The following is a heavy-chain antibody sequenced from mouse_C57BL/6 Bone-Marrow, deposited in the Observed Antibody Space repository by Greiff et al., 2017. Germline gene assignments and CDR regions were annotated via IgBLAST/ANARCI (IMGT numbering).Heavy chain of an antibody. CDR3: ARRRLRRGFAY. D-gene: IGHD1-2*01. Sequence: EVQLQESEPELVKPGASVKMSCKASGYTFTDYNMHWVKQSHGKSLEWIGYINPNNGGTSYNQKFKGKATLTVNKSSSTAYMELRSLTSEDSAVYYCARRRLRRGFAYWGQGTLVTVSA. CDR2: INPNNGGT. V-gene: IGHV1-22*01. CDR1: GYTFTDYN. J-gene: IGHJ3*01.